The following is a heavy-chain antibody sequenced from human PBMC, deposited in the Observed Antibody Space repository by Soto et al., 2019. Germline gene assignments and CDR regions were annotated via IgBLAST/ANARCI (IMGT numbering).Heavy chain of an antibody. J-gene: IGHJ5*01. CDR3: ARQKSVVVNPWWFDL. CDR1: GDSINSGDFF. Sequence: SETLSLTCTVSGDSINSGDFFWSWIRQPPGKGLEWIGFICNSGSTYYNPSLKSRLTISADASKDQFSLKLSSVTAADTAVYDCARQKSVVVNPWWFDLWGQGTVVTVSS. CDR2: ICNSGST. D-gene: IGHD2-15*01. V-gene: IGHV4-30-4*01.